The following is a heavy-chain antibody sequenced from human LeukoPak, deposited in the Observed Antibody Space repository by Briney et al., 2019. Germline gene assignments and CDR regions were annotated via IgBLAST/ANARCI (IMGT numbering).Heavy chain of an antibody. CDR2: ISGSGGST. CDR3: AKSPTYYYDTSGYRYFDY. Sequence: GGSLRLSCAASGFTFSSYAMSWVRQAPGKGLEWVSSISGSGGSTYYADSVKGRFTISRDNSKNTLYLQMNSLRAEDTAVYYCAKSPTYYYDTSGYRYFDYWGQGTLVTVSS. V-gene: IGHV3-23*01. CDR1: GFTFSSYA. J-gene: IGHJ4*02. D-gene: IGHD3-22*01.